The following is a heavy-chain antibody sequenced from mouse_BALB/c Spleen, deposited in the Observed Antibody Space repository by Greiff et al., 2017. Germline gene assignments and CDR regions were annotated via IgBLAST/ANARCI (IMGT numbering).Heavy chain of an antibody. Sequence: DVKLQESGGGLVQPGGSRKLSCAASGFTFSSFGMHWVRQAPEKGLEWVAYISSGSSTIYYADTVKGRFTISRDNPKNTLFLQMTSLRSEDTAMYYCARAPYGKAMDYWGQGTSVTVSS. D-gene: IGHD2-1*01. CDR2: ISSGSSTI. CDR3: ARAPYGKAMDY. V-gene: IGHV5-17*02. CDR1: GFTFSSFG. J-gene: IGHJ4*01.